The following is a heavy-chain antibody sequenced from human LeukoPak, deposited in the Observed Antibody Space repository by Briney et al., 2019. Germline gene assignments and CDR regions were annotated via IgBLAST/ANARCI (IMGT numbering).Heavy chain of an antibody. CDR3: AREGYYYGSGSYPYGY. D-gene: IGHD3-10*01. J-gene: IGHJ4*02. CDR2: MNPDSGNT. Sequence: ASVKVSCKASGYTFTSSDINWVRQATGQGLEGMGWMNPDSGNTGYAQKFQGRVTMTRNTSISTAYMELSSLRSEDTAVYYCAREGYYYGSGSYPYGYWGQGTLVTVSS. V-gene: IGHV1-8*01. CDR1: GYTFTSSD.